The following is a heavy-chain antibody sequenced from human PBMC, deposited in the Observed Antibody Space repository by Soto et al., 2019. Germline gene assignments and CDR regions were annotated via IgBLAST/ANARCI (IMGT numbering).Heavy chain of an antibody. V-gene: IGHV3-48*01. CDR1: GFTFSSYS. CDR2: ISSSSSTI. J-gene: IGHJ4*02. Sequence: EVQLVESGGGLVQPGGSLRLSCAASGFTFSSYSMNWVRQAPGKGLEWVSYISSSSSTIYYADSVKGRFTISRDNAKNSLYLQMNSLRAEDTAVYYCARDYYDSSGYSADFDYWGQGPLVTVSS. D-gene: IGHD3-22*01. CDR3: ARDYYDSSGYSADFDY.